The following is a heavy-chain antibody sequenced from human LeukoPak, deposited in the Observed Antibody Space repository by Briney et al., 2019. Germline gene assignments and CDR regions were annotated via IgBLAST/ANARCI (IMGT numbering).Heavy chain of an antibody. J-gene: IGHJ4*02. CDR1: GFTFTDYF. CDR2: IKHNGGEK. D-gene: IGHD2-2*01. Sequence: GGSLRLSCVASGFTFTDYFMSWVRQAPGKGLEWVASIKHNGGEKYYVDSVKGRFTISRDNAKNSLYLEMSSLRVEDTAVYYCARICSTTDCLISAWGQGTLVTVSS. V-gene: IGHV3-7*01. CDR3: ARICSTTDCLISA.